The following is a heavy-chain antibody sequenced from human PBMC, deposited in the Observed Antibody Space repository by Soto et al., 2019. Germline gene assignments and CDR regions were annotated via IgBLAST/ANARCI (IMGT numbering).Heavy chain of an antibody. J-gene: IGHJ6*03. CDR3: ARGAEEYYAFLTGYSEPYYYYYMDV. CDR2: INPNSGGT. CDR1: GYTFTGYY. D-gene: IGHD3-9*01. V-gene: IGHV1-2*04. Sequence: GASVKVSCKASGYTFTGYYMHWVRQAPGQGLEWMGWINPNSGGTNYAQKFQGWVTMTRDTSISTAYMELSRLRSDDTAVYYCARGAEEYYAFLTGYSEPYYYYYMDVWGKGTTVTVSS.